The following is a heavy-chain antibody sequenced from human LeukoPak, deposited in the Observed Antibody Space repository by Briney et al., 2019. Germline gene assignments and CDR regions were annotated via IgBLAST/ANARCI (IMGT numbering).Heavy chain of an antibody. CDR3: AKILGSYFDPDAFDI. J-gene: IGHJ3*02. V-gene: IGHV3-21*01. Sequence: GGSLRLSCAASGFTFSSYSMNWVRQAPGKGLEWVSSISSGSSYIYYADSVKGRFTISRDNAKNSLYLQMNSLRAEDTAVYYCAKILGSYFDPDAFDIWGQGTMVTVSS. CDR2: ISSGSSYI. CDR1: GFTFSSYS. D-gene: IGHD1-26*01.